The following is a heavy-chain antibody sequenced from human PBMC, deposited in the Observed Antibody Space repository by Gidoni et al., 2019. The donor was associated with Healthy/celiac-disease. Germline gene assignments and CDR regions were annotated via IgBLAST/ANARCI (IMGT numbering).Heavy chain of an antibody. CDR2: ISWNSGSI. CDR3: AKALGDYFDY. CDR1: GLTFDDYA. Sequence: EVQLVESGGGLVQPGRSLRLSCAASGLTFDDYAMHWVRQAPGKGLGWVSGISWNSGSIGYADSVKGRFTISRDNAKNSLYLQMNSLRAEDTALYYCAKALGDYFDYWGQGTLVTVSS. J-gene: IGHJ4*02. V-gene: IGHV3-9*01. D-gene: IGHD3-16*01.